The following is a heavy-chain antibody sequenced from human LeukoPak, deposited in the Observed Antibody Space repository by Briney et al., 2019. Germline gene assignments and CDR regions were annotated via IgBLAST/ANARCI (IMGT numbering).Heavy chain of an antibody. Sequence: SETLSLTCAVYGGSFSGYYWSWIRQPPGRGLEWIGEINHSGSTNYNPSLKSRVTISVDTSKNQFSLKLSSVTAADTAVYYCARGKRGKGLKTYYYDSSGYWPIDYWGQGTLVTVSS. D-gene: IGHD3-22*01. V-gene: IGHV4-34*01. CDR2: INHSGST. J-gene: IGHJ4*02. CDR3: ARGKRGKGLKTYYYDSSGYWPIDY. CDR1: GGSFSGYY.